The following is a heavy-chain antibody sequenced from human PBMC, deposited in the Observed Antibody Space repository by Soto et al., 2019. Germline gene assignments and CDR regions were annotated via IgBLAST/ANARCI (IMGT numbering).Heavy chain of an antibody. D-gene: IGHD2-15*01. CDR1: GYTFTGYY. J-gene: IGHJ6*02. Sequence: ASVKVSCKASGYTFTGYYMHWVRQAPGQGLEWMGWINPNSGGTNYAQKFQGRVTMTRDTSISTAYMELSRLRSDDTAVYYYSRDVAYWSGGRCYRYYYGMDVWGQGTTVTVSS. V-gene: IGHV1-2*02. CDR3: SRDVAYWSGGRCYRYYYGMDV. CDR2: INPNSGGT.